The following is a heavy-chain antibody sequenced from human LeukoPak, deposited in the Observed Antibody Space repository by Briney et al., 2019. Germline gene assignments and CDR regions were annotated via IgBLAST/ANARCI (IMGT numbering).Heavy chain of an antibody. CDR2: IRYDGSDK. J-gene: IGHJ4*02. D-gene: IGHD3-10*01. CDR1: GFTFSSYG. Sequence: PGGSLRLSCAASGFTFSSYGMHWVRQAPGKGLEWVAFIRYDGSDKYYADSVKGRFTISRHNSKNTLYLQMNSLRVEDTAVYYCAKNYGFDYWGQGTLVTVSS. CDR3: AKNYGFDY. V-gene: IGHV3-30*02.